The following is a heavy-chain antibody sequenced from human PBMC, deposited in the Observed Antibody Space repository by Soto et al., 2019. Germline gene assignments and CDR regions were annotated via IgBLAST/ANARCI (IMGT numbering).Heavy chain of an antibody. CDR3: ARGGDILTGPSHAGLPNDY. CDR2: INAGNGNT. Sequence: ASVKVSCKASGYTFTSYAMHWVRQAPGQRLEWMGWINAGNGNTKYSQKFQGRVTITRDKSTSTAYMELSSLRSEDTAVYYCARGGDILTGPSHAGLPNDYWGQGTLVTVSS. D-gene: IGHD3-9*01. V-gene: IGHV1-3*01. J-gene: IGHJ4*02. CDR1: GYTFTSYA.